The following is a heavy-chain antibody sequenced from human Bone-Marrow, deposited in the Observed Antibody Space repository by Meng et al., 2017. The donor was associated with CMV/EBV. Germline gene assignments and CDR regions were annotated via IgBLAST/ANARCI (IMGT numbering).Heavy chain of an antibody. Sequence: LTCAASGDSINSNYGRRWVRQPGGEGVELIGEIYNSGSTNYNPSLKSRVTISVDKSKNQSSMKLSSVTAADTAVYYCARSHGKTAFDYWGQGTLVTVSS. J-gene: IGHJ4*02. CDR1: GDSINSNYG. CDR3: ARSHGKTAFDY. V-gene: IGHV4-4*02. CDR2: IYNSGST.